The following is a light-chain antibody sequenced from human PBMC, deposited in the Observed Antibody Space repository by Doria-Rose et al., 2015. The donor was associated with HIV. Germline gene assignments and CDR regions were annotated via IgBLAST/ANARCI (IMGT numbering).Light chain of an antibody. CDR2: WAS. Sequence: DIRVTQSPESLGMSLGERATFNCKSNQSLLYTSKNYLAWYQQKPGQPPKLLIYWASTRQSGVPVRFSGSGSGTDFTLTISSLEAEDVAVYYCQQYYDTPSFGPGTTVDIK. J-gene: IGKJ3*01. CDR3: QQYYDTPS. CDR1: QSLLYTSKNY. V-gene: IGKV4-1*01.